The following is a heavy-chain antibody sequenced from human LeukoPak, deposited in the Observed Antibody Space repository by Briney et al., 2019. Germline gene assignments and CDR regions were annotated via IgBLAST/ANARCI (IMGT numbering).Heavy chain of an antibody. V-gene: IGHV3-30*18. Sequence: GRSLRLSCAASGFTFSSYGMHWVRQAPGKGLEWVAVISYDGSNKYYADAVKGRFTISRDNSKNTLYLQMNSLRAEDTAVYYCAKDQFTYYDTLTGYLYYYYGMDVWGQGTTVTVSS. CDR1: GFTFSSYG. CDR2: ISYDGSNK. J-gene: IGHJ6*02. D-gene: IGHD3-9*01. CDR3: AKDQFTYYDTLTGYLYYYYGMDV.